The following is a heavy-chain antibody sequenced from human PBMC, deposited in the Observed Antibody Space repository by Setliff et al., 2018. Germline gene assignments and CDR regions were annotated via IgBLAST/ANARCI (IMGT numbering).Heavy chain of an antibody. CDR2: IYYSGST. V-gene: IGHV4-31*03. Sequence: SETLSLTCTVSGGSISSGGYYWSWIRQHPGKGLEWIGYIYYSGSTYYNPSLKSRVTISVDTSKNQFSLKLSSVTAADTAVYYCARFTALSSGVFDIWGQGTMVTVSS. CDR3: ARFTALSSGVFDI. CDR1: GGSISSGGYY. J-gene: IGHJ3*02. D-gene: IGHD6-6*01.